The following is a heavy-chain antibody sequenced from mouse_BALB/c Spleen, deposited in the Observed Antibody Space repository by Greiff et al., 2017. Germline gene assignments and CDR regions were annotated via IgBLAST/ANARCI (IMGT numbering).Heavy chain of an antibody. J-gene: IGHJ3*01. Sequence: EVHLVESGGGLVQPGGSLKLSCAASGFTFSSYTMSWVRQTPEKRLEWVAYISNGGGSTYYPDTVKGRFTISRDNAKNTLYLQMSSLKSEDTAMYYCARHAGGKAWFAYWGQGTLVTVSA. CDR2: ISNGGGST. D-gene: IGHD2-1*01. CDR1: GFTFSSYT. V-gene: IGHV5-12-2*01. CDR3: ARHAGGKAWFAY.